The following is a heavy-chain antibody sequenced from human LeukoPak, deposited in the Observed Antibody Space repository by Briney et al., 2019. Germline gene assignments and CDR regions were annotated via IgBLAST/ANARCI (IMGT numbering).Heavy chain of an antibody. CDR1: GYTFTSYA. CDR2: INAGNGNT. V-gene: IGHV1-3*01. Sequence: GASVEVSCKASGYTFTSYAMHWVRQAPGQRLEWMGWINAGNGNTKYSQKFQGRVTITRDTSASTAYMELSSLRSEDTAVYYCARADDLITMVRGVRLDYYYYGMDVWGKGTTVTVSS. J-gene: IGHJ6*04. D-gene: IGHD3-10*01. CDR3: ARADDLITMVRGVRLDYYYYGMDV.